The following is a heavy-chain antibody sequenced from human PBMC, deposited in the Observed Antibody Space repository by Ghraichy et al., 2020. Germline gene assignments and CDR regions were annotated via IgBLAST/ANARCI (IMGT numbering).Heavy chain of an antibody. V-gene: IGHV3-9*01. J-gene: IGHJ6*02. Sequence: GGSLRLSCEASGFIFDEHAIHWVRQAPGKGLEWVSGIFWNGDSPGYADSVKGRFTISRDIAKNSLYLQMNGLRAEDTALYYCVKDVNPGDADVWGQGTTVTVSS. CDR1: GFIFDEHA. CDR2: IFWNGDSP. CDR3: VKDVNPGDADV.